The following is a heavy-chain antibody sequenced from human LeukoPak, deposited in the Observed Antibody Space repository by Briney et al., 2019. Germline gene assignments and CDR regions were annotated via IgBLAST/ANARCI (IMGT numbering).Heavy chain of an antibody. D-gene: IGHD1-26*01. CDR3: AYSGSYGHLGY. CDR2: THYSGST. V-gene: IGHV4-59*08. Sequence: SETLSLTCTVSGDSISSYYWSWIRQPPGKGLEWIGYTHYSGSTNHNPSLKSRVTISVDTSKNQFSLRLSSVTAADTALYYCAYSGSYGHLGYWGQGIPVTVSS. J-gene: IGHJ4*02. CDR1: GDSISSYY.